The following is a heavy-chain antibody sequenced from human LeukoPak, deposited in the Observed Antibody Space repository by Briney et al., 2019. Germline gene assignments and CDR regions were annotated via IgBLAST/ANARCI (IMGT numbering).Heavy chain of an antibody. V-gene: IGHV4-34*01. CDR3: ATNNDYYDTTGYYTRISDTSDI. Sequence: PSETLSLTCAVYGGSFSGYYWNWIRQPPGKGLEWIGEINHSGSTYYNPSLKSRVTISVDTSKNQFSLKLSSVTAADTAVYYCATNNDYYDTTGYYTRISDTSDIWGQGTMVTVSS. D-gene: IGHD3-22*01. CDR2: INHSGST. J-gene: IGHJ3*02. CDR1: GGSFSGYY.